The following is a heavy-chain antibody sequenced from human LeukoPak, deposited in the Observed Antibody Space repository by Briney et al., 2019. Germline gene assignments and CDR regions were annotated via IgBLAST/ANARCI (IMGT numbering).Heavy chain of an antibody. J-gene: IGHJ5*02. CDR2: IYYSGST. CDR3: ARGGMMFDP. D-gene: IGHD1-26*01. Sequence: SETLSLTCTVSGGSISSSSYYWGWIRQPPGKGLEWIGSIYYSGSTYYNPSLKSRVTMSVDTSKNQFSLKLSSVTAADTAVYYCARGGMMFDPWGQGTLVTVSS. V-gene: IGHV4-39*07. CDR1: GGSISSSSYY.